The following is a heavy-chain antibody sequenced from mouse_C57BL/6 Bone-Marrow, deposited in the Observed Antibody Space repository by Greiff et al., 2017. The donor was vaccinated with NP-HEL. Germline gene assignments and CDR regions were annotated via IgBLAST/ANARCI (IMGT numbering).Heavy chain of an antibody. CDR2: IYPRSGNT. D-gene: IGHD1-1*01. V-gene: IGHV1-81*01. CDR3: ARNYYGSPWYAY. Sequence: VKLQESGAELARPGASVKLSCKASGYTFTSYGISWVKQRTGQGLEWIGEIYPRSGNTYYNEKFKGKATLTADKSSSTAYMELRSLTSEDSAVYFCARNYYGSPWYAYWGQGTLVTVSA. J-gene: IGHJ3*01. CDR1: GYTFTSYG.